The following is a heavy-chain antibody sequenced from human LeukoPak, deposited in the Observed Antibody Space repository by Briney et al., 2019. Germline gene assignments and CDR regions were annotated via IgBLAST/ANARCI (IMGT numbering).Heavy chain of an antibody. J-gene: IGHJ4*02. CDR2: ISAYNGNT. V-gene: IGHV1-18*01. D-gene: IGHD1-26*01. CDR1: GYTFTSYG. Sequence: GASVKVSCKASGYTFTSYGISWVRQAPGQGLEWMGWISAYNGNTNYAQELQGRVTMTTDTSTSTAYMELRSLRSDDTAVYYCARDLGSWWELLDLVPFDYWGQGTLVTVSS. CDR3: ARDLGSWWELLDLVPFDY.